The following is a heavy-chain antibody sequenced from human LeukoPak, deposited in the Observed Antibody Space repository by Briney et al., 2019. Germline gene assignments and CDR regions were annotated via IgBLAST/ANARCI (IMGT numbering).Heavy chain of an antibody. J-gene: IGHJ4*02. CDR3: AREAAAGQAFDY. CDR2: IIPIFGTA. V-gene: IGHV1-69*13. Sequence: SVKVSCKASGGTFSSYAISWVRQAPGQGLEWMGGIIPIFGTANYAQKFQGRVTITADESTSTAYMELSSLRSEDTAVYYCAREAAAGQAFDYWGQGTLVTVSS. CDR1: GGTFSSYA. D-gene: IGHD6-13*01.